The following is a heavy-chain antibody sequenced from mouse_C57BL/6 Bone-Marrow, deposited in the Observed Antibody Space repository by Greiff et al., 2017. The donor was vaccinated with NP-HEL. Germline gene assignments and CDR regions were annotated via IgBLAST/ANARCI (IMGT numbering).Heavy chain of an antibody. Sequence: QVQLKQSGAELVRPGTSVKMSCKASGYTFTNYWIGWAKQRPGHGLEWIGDIYPGGGYTNYNEKFKGKATLTADKSSSTAYMQFSSLTSEDSAIYYCARRDWDDYFDYWGQGTTLTVSS. CDR3: ARRDWDDYFDY. J-gene: IGHJ2*01. V-gene: IGHV1-63*01. CDR1: GYTFTNYW. CDR2: IYPGGGYT. D-gene: IGHD4-1*01.